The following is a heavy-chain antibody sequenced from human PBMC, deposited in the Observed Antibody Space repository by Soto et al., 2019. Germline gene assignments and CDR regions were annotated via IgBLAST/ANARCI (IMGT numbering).Heavy chain of an antibody. CDR2: LYNHGKT. D-gene: IGHD1-1*01. V-gene: IGHV3-53*01. CDR1: GFIVSSSH. CDR3: ARLTEAERH. J-gene: IGHJ4*02. Sequence: EVQLVESGGGLTQPGVSLRLSCVVSGFIVSSSHMIWVRQAPGKGLEGVSILYNHGKTNYVDSVKGRFTITRDNSKNTGYLQLNIRRVEDTAVYYCARLTEAERHWGQGALVTVSS.